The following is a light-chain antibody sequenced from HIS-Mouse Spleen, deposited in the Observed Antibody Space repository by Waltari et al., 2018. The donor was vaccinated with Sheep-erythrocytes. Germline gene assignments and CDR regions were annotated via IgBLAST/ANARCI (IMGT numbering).Light chain of an antibody. CDR2: QDS. Sequence: SYELTQPPSVSVSPGQTASITCSGDKLGDTYACWYQQKPGQSPVLVISQDSKRPSGIPGGFSGSNSGNTATLTISGTQAMDEADYYCQAWDSSTVVFGGGTKLTVL. V-gene: IGLV3-1*01. CDR1: KLGDTY. J-gene: IGLJ2*01. CDR3: QAWDSSTVV.